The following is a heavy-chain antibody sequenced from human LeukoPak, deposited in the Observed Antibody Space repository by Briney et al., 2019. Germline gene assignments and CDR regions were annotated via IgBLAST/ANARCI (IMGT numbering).Heavy chain of an antibody. V-gene: IGHV1-69*13. CDR1: GGTFSSYA. D-gene: IGHD6-19*01. CDR2: IIPIFGTA. J-gene: IGHJ4*02. CDR3: ASDLLKPGIAVAAIGSYFDY. Sequence: GASVKVSCKASGGTFSSYAISWVRQAPGQGLEWMGGIIPIFGTANYAQKFQGRVTITADESTSTAYMEPSSLRSEDTAVYYCASDLLKPGIAVAAIGSYFDYWGQGTLVTVSS.